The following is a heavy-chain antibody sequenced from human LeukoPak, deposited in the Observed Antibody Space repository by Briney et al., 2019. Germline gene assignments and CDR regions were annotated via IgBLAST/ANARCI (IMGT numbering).Heavy chain of an antibody. Sequence: GGSLRLFCAASGFTFSSHSMNWVRQARAKGLEGGSSIGSSGTSTYYADAVKGRLAVSRDNARNSLHLEMNSLRAEDTAIYYCSKTPGDLWSWYDYWGQGTLVTVSS. CDR1: GFTFSSHS. CDR2: IGSSGTST. J-gene: IGHJ4*02. CDR3: SKTPGDLWSWYDY. V-gene: IGHV3-21*01. D-gene: IGHD3-10*01.